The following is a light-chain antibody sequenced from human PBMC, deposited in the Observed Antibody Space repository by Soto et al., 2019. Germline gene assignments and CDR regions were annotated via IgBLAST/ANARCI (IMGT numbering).Light chain of an antibody. Sequence: QSTLAQPRSVSGSPGQSVTISCTGASSDVGAYNYVSWYQQHPGKAPKLMIYDVSTRPSGVPDRFSGSKSGTTASLTISGLQAEDEADYYCCSYAGSPYVFGTGT. CDR1: SSDVGAYNY. CDR3: CSYAGSPYV. J-gene: IGLJ1*01. CDR2: DVS. V-gene: IGLV2-11*01.